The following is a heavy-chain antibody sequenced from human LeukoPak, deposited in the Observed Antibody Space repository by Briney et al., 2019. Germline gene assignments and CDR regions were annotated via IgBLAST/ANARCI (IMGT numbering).Heavy chain of an antibody. CDR2: IKQDGSEK. CDR3: ANDFWSGNDAFDI. D-gene: IGHD3-3*01. CDR1: GFTFSSYW. Sequence: GGSLRLSCAASGFTFSSYWMSWVRQAPGKGLEWVANIKQDGSEKYYVDSVKGRFTISRDNAKNSLYLQMNSLRAEDTAVYYCANDFWSGNDAFDIWGQGTMVTVSS. V-gene: IGHV3-7*01. J-gene: IGHJ3*02.